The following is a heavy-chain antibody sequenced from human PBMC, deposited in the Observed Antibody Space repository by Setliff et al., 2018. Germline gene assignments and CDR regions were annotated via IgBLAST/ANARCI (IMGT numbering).Heavy chain of an antibody. CDR3: ARDRGSGSYFLRYFDY. J-gene: IGHJ4*02. CDR1: GFTFSDYY. CDR2: ISRGGSTI. V-gene: IGHV3-11*04. Sequence: KAGGSLRLSCAASGFTFSDYYMNWIRQAPGKGLEWLSYISRGGSTIYYADSVKGRFIISRDNAKNSLYLQMNSLRAEDTAVYYCARDRGSGSYFLRYFDYWGQGTLVTVSS. D-gene: IGHD1-26*01.